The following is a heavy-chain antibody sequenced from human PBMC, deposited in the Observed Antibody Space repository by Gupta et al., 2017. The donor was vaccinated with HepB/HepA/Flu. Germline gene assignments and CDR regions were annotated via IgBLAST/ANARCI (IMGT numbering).Heavy chain of an antibody. CDR2: ISSSGSTI. CDR1: GFTFSSYE. D-gene: IGHD2-15*01. Sequence: EVQLVASGGGLVQPGGSLRLSCAASGFTFSSYEMNWVRQAPGKGLEWVSYISSSGSTIYYADSVKGRFTISRDNAKNSLYLQMNSLRAEDTAVYYCARDLSRDIRPDYWGQGTLVTVSS. V-gene: IGHV3-48*03. J-gene: IGHJ4*02. CDR3: ARDLSRDIRPDY.